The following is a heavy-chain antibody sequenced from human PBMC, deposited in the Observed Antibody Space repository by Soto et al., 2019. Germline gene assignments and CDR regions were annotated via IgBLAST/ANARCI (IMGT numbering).Heavy chain of an antibody. CDR2: ISSSSTI. CDR1: GFTFSSYS. V-gene: IGHV3-48*01. CDR3: ARHPGDY. Sequence: EVQLVESGGGLVQPGGSLRLSCAASGFTFSSYSMNWVRQAPGKGLEWVSYISSSSTIYYADSVKGRFTISRDNAKNSLYLQMNSLRAEDTAVYYCARHPGDYWGQGTLVTVSS. J-gene: IGHJ4*02.